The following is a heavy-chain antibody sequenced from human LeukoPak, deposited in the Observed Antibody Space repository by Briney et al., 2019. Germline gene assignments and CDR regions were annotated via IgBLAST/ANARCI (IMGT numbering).Heavy chain of an antibody. CDR2: ITTYNGNT. CDR1: GYTFTSYP. Sequence: ASVKVSCKASGYTFTSYPITWVRQAPGQGPEWMGWITTYNGNTNYAQKLQGRVTITTDTSTSTAYMDLRGLRSDDTAVYYCARDRHDYGLTNWFDPWGQGTLVTVSS. CDR3: ARDRHDYGLTNWFDP. V-gene: IGHV1-18*01. D-gene: IGHD4-17*01. J-gene: IGHJ5*02.